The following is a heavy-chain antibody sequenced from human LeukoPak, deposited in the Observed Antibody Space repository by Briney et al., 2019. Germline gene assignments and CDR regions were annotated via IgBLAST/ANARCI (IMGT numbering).Heavy chain of an antibody. V-gene: IGHV2-5*02. D-gene: IGHD3-22*01. CDR2: IYGDDDQ. J-gene: IGHJ4*02. Sequence: SGPTLVKPTQPLTLTCTFSGFSLSTSGVGVGWIRQPPGKALEWLALIYGDDDQRYSPSLKSRLTITKDTSKNQVVLTMTNMDPVDTATYYCAHRGGYYDSSGYLPFDYWGQGTLVTVSS. CDR3: AHRGGYYDSSGYLPFDY. CDR1: GFSLSTSGVG.